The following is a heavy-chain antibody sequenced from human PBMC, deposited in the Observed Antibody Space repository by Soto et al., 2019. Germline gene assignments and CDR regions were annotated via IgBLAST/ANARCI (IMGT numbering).Heavy chain of an antibody. V-gene: IGHV1-18*01. J-gene: IGHJ4*02. Sequence: QVQLVQSGAEVKKPGASVKVSCKASGYTFTSYGISWVRQAPGQGLEWMGWISAYNGNTNYAQKLQGRVTMTTDTSTSTAYMELRSPRSDGTAVYYCPRRSGGQLPCPMFLGSWGQGTLVTVSS. CDR2: ISAYNGNT. CDR3: PRRSGGQLPCPMFLGS. D-gene: IGHD6-25*01. CDR1: GYTFTSYG.